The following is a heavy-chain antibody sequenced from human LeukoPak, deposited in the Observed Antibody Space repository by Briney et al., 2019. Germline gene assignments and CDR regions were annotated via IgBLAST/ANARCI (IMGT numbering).Heavy chain of an antibody. J-gene: IGHJ3*02. CDR3: ARQLKVGTFKAFDI. CDR2: IYYSGST. Sequence: SETLSLTCTVSGGSNSSYYWSWIRQPPGKGLEWIGYIYYSGSTNYNPSLKSRVTISVDTSKNQFSLKLSSVTAADTAVYYCARQLKVGTFKAFDIWGQGTMVTVSS. D-gene: IGHD1-26*01. V-gene: IGHV4-59*01. CDR1: GGSNSSYY.